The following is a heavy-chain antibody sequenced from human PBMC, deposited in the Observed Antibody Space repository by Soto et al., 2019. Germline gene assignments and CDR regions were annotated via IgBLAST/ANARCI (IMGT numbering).Heavy chain of an antibody. CDR1: GFNCRDYA. J-gene: IGHJ4*01. V-gene: IGHV3-49*04. Sequence: GWSLRVSCTSSGFNCRDYAVTWVRQAQGKGLEWVGLIRSTGYGGSTEYAASVKGRFTISRDDSKSIAYLQMNSLQTEDTAVYYCVRDRLTGTPRGDYWGHGSMVTVS. CDR3: VRDRLTGTPRGDY. CDR2: IRSTGYGGST. D-gene: IGHD1-20*01.